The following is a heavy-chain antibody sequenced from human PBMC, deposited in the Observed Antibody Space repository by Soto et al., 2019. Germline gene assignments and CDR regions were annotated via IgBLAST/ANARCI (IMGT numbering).Heavy chain of an antibody. Sequence: SETLSLTCTVSGGSISSYYWSWIRQPPGKGLEWIGYIYYSGSTNYNPSLKSRVTISLDTSTKQFSLKLSSVTATDTAVYYCARLTTVTKPYYFDYWGQGTLVTVSS. J-gene: IGHJ4*02. CDR2: IYYSGST. CDR1: GGSISSYY. D-gene: IGHD4-17*01. V-gene: IGHV4-59*08. CDR3: ARLTTVTKPYYFDY.